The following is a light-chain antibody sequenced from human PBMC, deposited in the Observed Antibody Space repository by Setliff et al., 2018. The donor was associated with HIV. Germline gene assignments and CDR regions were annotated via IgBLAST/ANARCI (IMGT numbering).Light chain of an antibody. CDR1: SSNIGSNT. CDR2: NNN. Sequence: QSALAQPPSASGTPGQRVTISCSGSSSNIGSNTVNWYQQLPGTAPTLLIYNNNPRPSGVPDRFSGSKSGTSASLAISGLQSEDEADYYCAAWDDSLNGVVFGGGTKVTVL. J-gene: IGLJ2*01. V-gene: IGLV1-44*01. CDR3: AAWDDSLNGVV.